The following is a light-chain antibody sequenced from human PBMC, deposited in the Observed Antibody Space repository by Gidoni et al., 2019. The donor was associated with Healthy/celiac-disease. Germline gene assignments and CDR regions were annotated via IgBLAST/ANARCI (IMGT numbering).Light chain of an antibody. V-gene: IGKV1-13*02. CDR2: DAS. Sequence: GDRVTITCRASQGISSALAWYQQKPGKAPKLLIYDASSLESGVPSRFSGSGSGTDFTLTIRSLQPEDFATYYCQQFNSYPITFXHXTRLEI. CDR1: QGISSA. J-gene: IGKJ5*01. CDR3: QQFNSYPIT.